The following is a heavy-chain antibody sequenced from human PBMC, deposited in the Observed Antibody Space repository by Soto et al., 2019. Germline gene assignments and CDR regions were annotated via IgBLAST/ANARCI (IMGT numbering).Heavy chain of an antibody. J-gene: IGHJ4*02. Sequence: QVQLQESGPGLVKPSQTLSLTCTVSGGSISSGDYYWSWIRQPPGKGLEWIGYIYYSGSTYYNPSLKRRVTTSVDTSKNQSSLKLSSVTAADTAVYYCARESATSMNTVGNHLCGGQGTLVTVSS. V-gene: IGHV4-30-4*01. CDR3: ARESATSMNTVGNHLC. CDR2: IYYSGST. D-gene: IGHD4-17*01. CDR1: GGSISSGDYY.